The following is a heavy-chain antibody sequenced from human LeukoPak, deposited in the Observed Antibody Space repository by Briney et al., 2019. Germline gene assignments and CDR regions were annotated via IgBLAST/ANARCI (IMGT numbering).Heavy chain of an antibody. J-gene: IGHJ4*02. CDR1: GGTFSSYA. V-gene: IGHV1-69*04. D-gene: IGHD2-8*01. Sequence: ASVKVSCKASGGTFSSYAISWVRQAPGQGLEWMGRIIPILGIANYAQKFQGRVTITTDKSTSTAYMELSSLRSEDTAVYYCARDLAGRMGYFDYWGQGTLVTVSS. CDR2: IIPILGIA. CDR3: ARDLAGRMGYFDY.